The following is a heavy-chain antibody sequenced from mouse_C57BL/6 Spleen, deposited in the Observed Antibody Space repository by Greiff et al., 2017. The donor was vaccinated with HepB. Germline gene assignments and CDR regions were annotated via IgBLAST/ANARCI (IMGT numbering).Heavy chain of an antibody. CDR3: ARDDPLLGLLFAY. CDR1: GFTFSSYA. D-gene: IGHD1-1*01. CDR2: ISDGGSYT. J-gene: IGHJ3*01. V-gene: IGHV5-4*01. Sequence: EVQVVESGGGLVKPGGSLKLSCAASGFTFSSYAMSWVRQTPEKRLEWVATISDGGSYTYYPDNVKGRFTISRDNAKNNLYLQMSHLKSEDTAMYYCARDDPLLGLLFAYWGQGTLVTVSA.